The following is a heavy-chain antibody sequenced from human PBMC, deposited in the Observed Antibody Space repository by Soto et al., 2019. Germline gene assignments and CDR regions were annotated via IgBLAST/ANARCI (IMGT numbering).Heavy chain of an antibody. V-gene: IGHV4-31*03. CDR1: GGSVSSGGYY. CDR2: IYYSGST. Sequence: QVQLQESGPGLVKPSQTLSLTCTVSGGSVSSGGYYWSWIRQHPGKGLEWIGYIYYSGSTYYNPSLKSRVTISVDTSKNQFSLKLSSVTAADTAVYYCAREALYDLDAFDIWGQGTMVTVSS. J-gene: IGHJ3*02. D-gene: IGHD3-22*01. CDR3: AREALYDLDAFDI.